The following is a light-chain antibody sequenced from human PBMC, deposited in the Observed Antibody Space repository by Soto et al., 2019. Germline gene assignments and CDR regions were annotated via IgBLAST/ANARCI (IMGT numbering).Light chain of an antibody. J-gene: IGKJ4*01. CDR2: DAS. CDR3: QQRSNWPLT. Sequence: EIVLTQSPGTLSLSPGERATLSCRASQSVSSSYLAWYQQKPGQAPRLLIYDASNRATGIPARFSGSGAGTDFTLTISSLEPEDFAVYYCQQRSNWPLTFGGVTKVEIK. V-gene: IGKV3-11*01. CDR1: QSVSSSY.